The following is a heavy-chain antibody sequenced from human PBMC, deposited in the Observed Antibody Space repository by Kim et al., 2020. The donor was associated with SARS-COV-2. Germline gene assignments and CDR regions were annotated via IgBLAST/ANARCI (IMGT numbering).Heavy chain of an antibody. V-gene: IGHV3-30*02. Sequence: DSVKGRFTISRDNSKNTLYLQMNSLRAEDTAVYYCAKDLSDYYGSGSYYYWGQGTLVTVSS. D-gene: IGHD3-10*01. J-gene: IGHJ4*02. CDR3: AKDLSDYYGSGSYYY.